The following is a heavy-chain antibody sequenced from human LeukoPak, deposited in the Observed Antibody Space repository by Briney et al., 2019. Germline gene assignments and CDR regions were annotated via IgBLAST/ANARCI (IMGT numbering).Heavy chain of an antibody. CDR1: GGTFSIYT. V-gene: IGHV1-69*02. CDR2: IFPILGIA. Sequence: SVTVSCKSSGGTFSIYTISWVRQAPGQGLGWMGRIFPILGIANYAQKFQGRVTITAYKSTSTAYMELSSLRSEDTAVYYCARGSSSSGFSYYYYYYYMDVWGKGTTVTVSS. CDR3: ARGSSSSGFSYYYYYYYMDV. D-gene: IGHD3-10*01. J-gene: IGHJ6*03.